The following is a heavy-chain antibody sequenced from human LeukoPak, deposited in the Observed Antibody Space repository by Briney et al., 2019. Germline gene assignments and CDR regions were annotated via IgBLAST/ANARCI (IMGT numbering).Heavy chain of an antibody. CDR2: IYYSGST. Sequence: SETLSPTCTVSGGSISSYYWSWIRQPPGKGLEWIGYIYYSGSTNYNPSLKSRVTISVDTSKNQFSLKLSSVTAADTAVYYCARYPSRVVVPAANWFDPWGQGTLVTVSS. CDR1: GGSISSYY. D-gene: IGHD2-2*01. J-gene: IGHJ5*02. V-gene: IGHV4-59*08. CDR3: ARYPSRVVVPAANWFDP.